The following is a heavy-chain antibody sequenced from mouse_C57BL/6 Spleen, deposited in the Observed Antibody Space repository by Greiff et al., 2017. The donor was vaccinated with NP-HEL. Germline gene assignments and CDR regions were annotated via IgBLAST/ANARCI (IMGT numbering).Heavy chain of an antibody. CDR3: AKNTLLGDNAMDY. CDR1: GFSLTSYG. Sequence: QVHVKQSGPGLVQPSQSLSITCTVSGFSLTSYGVHWVRQSPGKGLEWLGVIWRGGSTDYNAAFMSRLSITKDNSKSQVFFKMNSLQADDTAIYYCAKNTLLGDNAMDYWGQGTSVTVSS. CDR2: IWRGGST. D-gene: IGHD4-1*01. V-gene: IGHV2-5*01. J-gene: IGHJ4*01.